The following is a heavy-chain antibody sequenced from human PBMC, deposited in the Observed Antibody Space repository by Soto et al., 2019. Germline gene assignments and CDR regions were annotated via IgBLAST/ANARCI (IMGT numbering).Heavy chain of an antibody. CDR1: GFTFSSYA. J-gene: IGHJ4*02. D-gene: IGHD4-17*01. Sequence: EVQLLESGGGLVQPGGSLRLSCAASGFTFSSYAMNWVRQAPGKELEWVSAISGSGGSTYYADSVKGRFTISRDNSKNTLYLQMNSLRAEDTAVYYCAKVNDYGDRYYFDYWGQGTLVTVSS. V-gene: IGHV3-23*01. CDR3: AKVNDYGDRYYFDY. CDR2: ISGSGGST.